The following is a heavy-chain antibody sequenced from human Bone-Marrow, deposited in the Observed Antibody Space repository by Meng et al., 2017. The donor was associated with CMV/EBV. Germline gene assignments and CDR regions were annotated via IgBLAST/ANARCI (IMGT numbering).Heavy chain of an antibody. CDR1: GGSFSGYY. J-gene: IGHJ4*02. V-gene: IGHV4-34*01. Sequence: GSLRLSCAVYGGSFSGYYWSWIRQPPGKGLEWIGEINHSGSTNYNPSLKSRVTISVDTSKNQFSLKLSSVTAADTAVYYCARGRRVAVAVKARYYFDYWGQGTLVTVSS. D-gene: IGHD6-19*01. CDR2: INHSGST. CDR3: ARGRRVAVAVKARYYFDY.